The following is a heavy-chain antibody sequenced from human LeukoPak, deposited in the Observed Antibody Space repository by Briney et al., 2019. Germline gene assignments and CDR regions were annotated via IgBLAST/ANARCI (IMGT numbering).Heavy chain of an antibody. CDR1: GFTFSSYG. J-gene: IGHJ6*02. CDR3: AKDLMVTYYYYGMDV. CDR2: ISYDGSNK. D-gene: IGHD5-18*01. V-gene: IGHV3-30*18. Sequence: PGRSLRLSCAASGFTFSSYGMHWVRQAPGKGLEWVAVISYDGSNKYYADSVKGRFTISRDNSKNTLYLQMNSLRAEDTAVYYCAKDLMVTYYYYGMDVWGQGTTVTVSS.